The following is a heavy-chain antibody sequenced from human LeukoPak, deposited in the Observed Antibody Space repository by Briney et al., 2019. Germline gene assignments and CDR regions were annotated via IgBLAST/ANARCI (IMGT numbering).Heavy chain of an antibody. J-gene: IGHJ4*02. D-gene: IGHD1-26*01. V-gene: IGHV5-51*01. CDR2: ISPGDSDT. CDR1: GYSFTSYW. CDR3: ARSASYLVGHDY. Sequence: GESLKISCKGSGYSFTSYWIGWVRQVPGKGLEWMGLISPGDSDTRYSPSLQGHVTISADKSSSTAYLQWSSLKASDTAMYYCARSASYLVGHDYWGQGTLVTVSS.